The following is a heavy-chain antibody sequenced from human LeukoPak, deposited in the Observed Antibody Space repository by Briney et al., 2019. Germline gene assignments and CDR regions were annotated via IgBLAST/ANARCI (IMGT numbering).Heavy chain of an antibody. CDR3: ARGGPRIAAAAVY. CDR2: ISSNGGST. J-gene: IGHJ4*02. CDR1: GFTFSSYA. V-gene: IGHV3-64*01. D-gene: IGHD6-13*01. Sequence: GGSLRLSCAASGFTFSSYAMHWVRQAPGKGLEYVSAISSNGGSTYYANSVKGRFTISRDNSKNTLYLQMGSLRAEDMAVYYCARGGPRIAAAAVYWGQGTLATVSS.